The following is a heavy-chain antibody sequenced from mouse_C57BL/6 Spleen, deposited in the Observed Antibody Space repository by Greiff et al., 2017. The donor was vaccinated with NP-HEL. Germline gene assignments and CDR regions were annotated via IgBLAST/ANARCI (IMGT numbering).Heavy chain of an antibody. Sequence: EVQLQQSGAELVRPGASVKLSCTASGFNIKDYYMHWVKQRPEQGLEWIGRIDPEDGDTEYAPKVQGKATMTADTSSNTAYLQLSSLTSEDTAVYYSTTDLLPYLYYFDYWGQGTTLTVSS. J-gene: IGHJ2*01. V-gene: IGHV14-1*01. D-gene: IGHD1-1*01. CDR1: GFNIKDYY. CDR2: IDPEDGDT. CDR3: TTDLLPYLYYFDY.